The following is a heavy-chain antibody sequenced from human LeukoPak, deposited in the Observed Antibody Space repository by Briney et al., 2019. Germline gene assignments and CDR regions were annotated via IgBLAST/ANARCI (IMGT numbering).Heavy chain of an antibody. Sequence: GGSLRLSCVGSGFIFSSYDMGWVRQAPGKGLEWVSSISRAGDRTYYEDSVKGRFTISRDDSRNTMYLQMNSLRAEDTAVYYCARGESFAFDVWGQGTMVTVSS. CDR2: ISRAGDRT. J-gene: IGHJ3*01. CDR1: GFIFSSYD. CDR3: ARGESFAFDV. V-gene: IGHV3-23*01.